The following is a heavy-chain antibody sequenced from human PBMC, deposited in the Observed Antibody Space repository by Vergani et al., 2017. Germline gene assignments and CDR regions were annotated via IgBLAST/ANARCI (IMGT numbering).Heavy chain of an antibody. J-gene: IGHJ3*01. CDR3: ASGGHGSENGGALQL. CDR2: IYAGDSDV. D-gene: IGHD3-10*01. V-gene: IGHV5-51*03. Sequence: EVQLVQSGAEVKKPGESLKISCQGSGYSITNYWIAWVRQRPGKGLEWMGIIYAGDSDVRYSPSFQGQVTMAVDKSLSTAYLQWSSRQASDTATYFCASGGHGSENGGALQLWGQGTNITVSS. CDR1: GYSITNYW.